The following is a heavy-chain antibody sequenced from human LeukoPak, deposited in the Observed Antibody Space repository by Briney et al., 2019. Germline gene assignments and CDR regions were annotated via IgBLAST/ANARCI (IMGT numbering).Heavy chain of an antibody. CDR2: ISVSGNT. D-gene: IGHD6-13*01. V-gene: IGHV3-69-1*01. CDR3: ARVHSSSWYLDAFDI. Sequence: GGSLRLSCAASGFTLSSYAMSWVRQAPGKGLEWVSAISVSGNTYHADSVKGRFTISRDNAKNSLYLQMNSLRAEDTAVYYCARVHSSSWYLDAFDIWGQGTMVTVSS. CDR1: GFTLSSYA. J-gene: IGHJ3*02.